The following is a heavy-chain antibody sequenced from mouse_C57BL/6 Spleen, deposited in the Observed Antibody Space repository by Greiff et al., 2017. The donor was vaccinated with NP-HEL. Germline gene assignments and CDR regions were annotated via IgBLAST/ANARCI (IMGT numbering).Heavy chain of an antibody. CDR3: ARLDSSGYFDY. J-gene: IGHJ2*01. D-gene: IGHD3-2*02. CDR2: ISSGSSTI. V-gene: IGHV5-17*01. Sequence: EVKLMESGGGLVKPGGSLKLSCAASGFTFSDYGMHWVRQAPEKGLEWVAYISSGSSTIYYADTVKGRFTISRDNAKNTLFLQMTSLRSEDTAMYYCARLDSSGYFDYWGQGTTLTVSS. CDR1: GFTFSDYG.